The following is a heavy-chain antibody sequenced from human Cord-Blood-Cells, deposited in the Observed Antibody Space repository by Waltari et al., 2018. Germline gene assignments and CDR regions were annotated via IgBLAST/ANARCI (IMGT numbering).Heavy chain of an antibody. CDR3: AKDNSGDRYFDL. D-gene: IGHD7-27*01. Sequence: QVQLVESGGGVVQPGRSLRLSCGASGFTFRSYGMHWVRQAPAKGLEWVAVISYDGSNKYYADSVKGRFTISRDNSKNTLYLQMNSLRAEDTAVYYCAKDNSGDRYFDLWGRGTLVTVSS. CDR1: GFTFRSYG. V-gene: IGHV3-30*18. J-gene: IGHJ2*01. CDR2: ISYDGSNK.